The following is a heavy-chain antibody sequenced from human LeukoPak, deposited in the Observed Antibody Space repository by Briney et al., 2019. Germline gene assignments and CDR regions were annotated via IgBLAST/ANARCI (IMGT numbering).Heavy chain of an antibody. V-gene: IGHV1-8*01. D-gene: IGHD2-2*01. J-gene: IGHJ4*02. Sequence: ASVKVSCRASGYTFTSRDINWVRQATGRGLEWMGWMNHNSGNTGYAQKFQGRVTMTRNTSISTAYMELSSLRSEDTAVYYCARETVVPAAIDYWGQGTLVTVSS. CDR1: GYTFTSRD. CDR3: ARETVVPAAIDY. CDR2: MNHNSGNT.